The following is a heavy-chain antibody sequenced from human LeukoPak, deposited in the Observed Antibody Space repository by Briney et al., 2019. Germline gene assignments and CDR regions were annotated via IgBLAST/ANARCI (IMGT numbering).Heavy chain of an antibody. J-gene: IGHJ4*02. CDR3: ARHAGGISATGTRPFDY. CDR2: IYYSGST. Sequence: SETLSLTCTVSGASFSSSTYCWGWIRQPPGKGLEWIGSIYYSGSTYYNPSLKSRVTMSVDTSKNQFSLKLSSVTAADPAVYYCARHAGGISATGTRPFDYWGQGTLVTVSS. CDR1: GASFSSSTYC. D-gene: IGHD6-13*01. V-gene: IGHV4-39*01.